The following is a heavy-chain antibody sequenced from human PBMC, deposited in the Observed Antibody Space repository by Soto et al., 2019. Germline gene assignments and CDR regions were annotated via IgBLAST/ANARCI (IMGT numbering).Heavy chain of an antibody. CDR2: TYYRSKWYN. D-gene: IGHD1-1*01. CDR1: GDSVSSNSAT. CDR3: GRAHLGSDRNILEPFDP. Sequence: LSLTCAISGDSVSSNSATWNWIRQSPSRGLEWLGRTYYRSKWYNDYAISVKSRIRISPDTSKNQFSLQLTSVSPEGTAVYYCGRAHLGSDRNILEPFDPWGQGTLVTVSS. V-gene: IGHV6-1*01. J-gene: IGHJ5*02.